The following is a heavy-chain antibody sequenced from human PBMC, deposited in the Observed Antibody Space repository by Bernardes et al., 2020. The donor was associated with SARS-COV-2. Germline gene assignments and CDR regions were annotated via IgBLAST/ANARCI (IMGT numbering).Heavy chain of an antibody. CDR1: GFTFSSYA. V-gene: IGHV3-23*01. CDR3: AKPRSTTVTTWLGYYFDY. J-gene: IGHJ4*02. Sequence: ALRLSCAASGFTFSSYAMSWVRQAPGKGLEWVSAISGSGGSTYYADSVKGRFTISRDNSKNTLYLQMNSLRAEDTAVYYCAKPRSTTVTTWLGYYFDYWGQGTLVTVSS. CDR2: ISGSGGST. D-gene: IGHD4-17*01.